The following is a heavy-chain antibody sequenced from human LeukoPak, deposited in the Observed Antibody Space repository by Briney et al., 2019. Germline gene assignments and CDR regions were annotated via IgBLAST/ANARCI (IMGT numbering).Heavy chain of an antibody. D-gene: IGHD6-13*01. CDR3: ARRGIADRWFDP. CDR1: GDSINSGYHY. Sequence: SETLSLTCAVSGDSINSGYHYWGWIRQPPGKGLEWIGTIYYTGSTYYNPSLNSRVTVSVDTSKNQFSLKLSSVTAADTAVYYCARRGIADRWFDPWGQGTLVTVSS. J-gene: IGHJ5*02. CDR2: IYYTGST. V-gene: IGHV4-39*01.